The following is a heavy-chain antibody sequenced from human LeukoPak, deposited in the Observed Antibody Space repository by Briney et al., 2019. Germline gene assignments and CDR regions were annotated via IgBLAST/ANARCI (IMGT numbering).Heavy chain of an antibody. CDR3: ARVGDSYDYGGNRYFDY. V-gene: IGHV4-34*01. J-gene: IGHJ4*02. CDR2: INHSGNT. D-gene: IGHD4-23*01. Sequence: SETLSLTCAVSGGSFSGYYWSWIRQSPVKGLEWIGEINHSGNTNYNPSLKSRVTISVDTSKNQFSLKVSSVTAADTAVYYCARVGDSYDYGGNRYFDYWGQGTLVTVSS. CDR1: GGSFSGYY.